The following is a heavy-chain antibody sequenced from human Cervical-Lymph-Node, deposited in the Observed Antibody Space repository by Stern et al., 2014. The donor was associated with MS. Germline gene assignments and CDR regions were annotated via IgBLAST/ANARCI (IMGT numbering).Heavy chain of an antibody. D-gene: IGHD2-21*02. Sequence: VQLVQSGAEVKKPGASVKVSCKVSGYTLSEISMHWVRQAPGKGLEWMGGFDPEHGETRYAQKFQGRVTMAEDRSTDTAYMELSSLRSEDTAVYYCATHRGRVTYYYGMDVWGQGTTVTFSS. CDR3: ATHRGRVTYYYGMDV. V-gene: IGHV1-24*01. CDR1: GYTLSEIS. CDR2: FDPEHGET. J-gene: IGHJ6*02.